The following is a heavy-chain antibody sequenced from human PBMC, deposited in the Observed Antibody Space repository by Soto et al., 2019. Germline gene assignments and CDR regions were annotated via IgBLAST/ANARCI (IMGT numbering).Heavy chain of an antibody. V-gene: IGHV4-59*11. CDR1: GGSISNHY. J-gene: IGHJ4*02. D-gene: IGHD7-27*01. Sequence: QVQLQESGPGLVKPSETLSLTCSVSGGSISNHYWSWIRQPPGKGLEWIGYIYYNGNTNYNPSLKRRVTMSVDTSRNQISLKLTTVNAADTAVYYCTRANWYSEYWGQGTLVTVSS. CDR3: TRANWYSEY. CDR2: IYYNGNT.